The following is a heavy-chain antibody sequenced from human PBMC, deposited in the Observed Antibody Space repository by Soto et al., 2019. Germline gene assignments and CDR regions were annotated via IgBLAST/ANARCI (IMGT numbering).Heavy chain of an antibody. V-gene: IGHV4-39*01. J-gene: IGHJ4*02. CDR1: GGSISSSPYY. CDR2: IYYSGTT. CDR3: ARHRQYYDTSGYQQRYFDY. D-gene: IGHD3-22*01. Sequence: KPSETPSLTCSVSGGSISSSPYYWGWIRQPPGKGLEWLGTIYYSGTTSYNPSLKSRVIISVDTSNNQLFLKLRSVTAADTAVYYCARHRQYYDTSGYQQRYFDYWGQGTQVTVSS.